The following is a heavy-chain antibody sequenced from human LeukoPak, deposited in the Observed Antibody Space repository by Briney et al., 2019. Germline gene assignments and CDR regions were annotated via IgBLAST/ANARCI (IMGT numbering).Heavy chain of an antibody. V-gene: IGHV3-9*01. CDR3: AKASGILLPYYIDY. J-gene: IGHJ4*02. CDR2: ISWNSGSI. Sequence: GGSLRLSCAASGFTFDDYAMHWVRQAPGKGLEWVSGISWNSGSIGYTDSVKGRFTISRDNAKNSLYLQMNSLRAEDTALYYCAKASGILLPYYIDYWGQGTLVTVSS. CDR1: GFTFDDYA. D-gene: IGHD2-15*01.